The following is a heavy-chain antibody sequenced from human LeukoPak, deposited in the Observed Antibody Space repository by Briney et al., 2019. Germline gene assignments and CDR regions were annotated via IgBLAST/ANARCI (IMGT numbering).Heavy chain of an antibody. Sequence: GGSLRLSCAASGFTVSSNYMSWVRQAPGKGLEWVSVIYSGGSTYYADSVKGRFTISRDNSKNTLYLQMNSLRAEDTAVYYCARRVGQHSSGYYYYYYYGMDVWGQGTTVTVS. J-gene: IGHJ6*02. CDR3: ARRVGQHSSGYYYYYYYGMDV. CDR2: IYSGGST. CDR1: GFTVSSNY. V-gene: IGHV3-66*01. D-gene: IGHD3-22*01.